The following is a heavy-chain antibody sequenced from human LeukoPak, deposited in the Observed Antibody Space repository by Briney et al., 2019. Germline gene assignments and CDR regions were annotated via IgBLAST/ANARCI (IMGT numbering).Heavy chain of an antibody. D-gene: IGHD6-13*01. CDR3: ARHKSWYSDC. J-gene: IGHJ4*02. Sequence: GGSLRLSCAASGFTFSSYGMHWVRQAPGKGLEWVAFIRYDGSNKYYADSVKGRFTISRDNSKNILYLQMNSLRAEDTAVYYCARHKSWYSDCWGQGTLVTVSS. CDR2: IRYDGSNK. CDR1: GFTFSSYG. V-gene: IGHV3-30*02.